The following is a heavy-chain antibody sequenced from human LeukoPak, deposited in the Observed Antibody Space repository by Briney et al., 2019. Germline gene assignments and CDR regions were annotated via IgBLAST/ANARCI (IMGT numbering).Heavy chain of an antibody. Sequence: SETLSLTCTVSGGSISSYYGGWIRRPQGKGLEGIEYVYYSGSANYNPSFKSRVTISVDTSKNQFSLKLSSVTAADTAVYYCARDVGARVGASDIWGQGTMVTVSS. D-gene: IGHD1-26*01. CDR1: GGSISSYY. J-gene: IGHJ3*02. CDR2: VYYSGSA. CDR3: ARDVGARVGASDI. V-gene: IGHV4-59*01.